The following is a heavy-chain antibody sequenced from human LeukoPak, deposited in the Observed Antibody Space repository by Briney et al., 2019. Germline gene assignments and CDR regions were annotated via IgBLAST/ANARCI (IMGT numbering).Heavy chain of an antibody. CDR3: AKGGKWDVTPFDY. Sequence: GGSLRLSCAASGFTFSSYAMNWVRQAPGKGLEWVSTISGGGGSTYYADSVKGRFTISRDNSKNTLYLQVNSLRAKDTAVYYCAKGGKWDVTPFDYWGQGTLVTVSS. V-gene: IGHV3-23*01. CDR2: ISGGGGST. CDR1: GFTFSSYA. D-gene: IGHD1-26*01. J-gene: IGHJ4*02.